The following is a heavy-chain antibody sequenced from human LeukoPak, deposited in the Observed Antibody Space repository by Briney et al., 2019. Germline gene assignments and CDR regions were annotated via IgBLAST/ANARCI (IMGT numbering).Heavy chain of an antibody. CDR2: INPNSGAT. V-gene: IGHV1-2*02. J-gene: IGHJ4*02. Sequence: ASVTDSCKPSGYTFTVYNTHWGPRGPEPGVQRLGWINPNSGATNNTQKFQGKVTITRDTAISTACMELSRLRADETAVYYWATYLGSRVLPDYWGGGTRVPVSS. CDR1: GYTFTVYN. CDR3: ATYLGSRVLPDY. D-gene: IGHD3-16*01.